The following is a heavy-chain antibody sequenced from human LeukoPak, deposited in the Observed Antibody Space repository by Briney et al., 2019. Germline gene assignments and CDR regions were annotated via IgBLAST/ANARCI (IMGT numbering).Heavy chain of an antibody. D-gene: IGHD6-6*01. V-gene: IGHV4-59*12. J-gene: IGHJ4*02. CDR1: GGSITVYY. CDR2: ISYSGST. CDR3: ARGGSRSYTSSTLDY. Sequence: SETLSLTCSVSGGSITVYYWNWIRQSPGKGLEWIGSISYSGSTNYNPSLKSRVTISIDTSKNRFSLKVSSVVAADTAMYYCARGGSRSYTSSTLDYWGQGTLVTVSS.